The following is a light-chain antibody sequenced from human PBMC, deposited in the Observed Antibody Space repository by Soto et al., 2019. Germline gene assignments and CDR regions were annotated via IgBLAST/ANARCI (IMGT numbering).Light chain of an antibody. V-gene: IGKV1D-12*01. Sequence: DIQMTQSPSSVSASVGDRVTITCRASQDINIWLVWYQQKPGKAPKVLIYAASSLQSAVPSRFSGSGFGTNFTLTISSLQPEDFATYYCQQANSFPPTFGGGTRVDI. CDR1: QDINIW. J-gene: IGKJ4*01. CDR2: AAS. CDR3: QQANSFPPT.